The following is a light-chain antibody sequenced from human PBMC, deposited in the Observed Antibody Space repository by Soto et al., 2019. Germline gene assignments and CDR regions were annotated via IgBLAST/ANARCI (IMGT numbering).Light chain of an antibody. CDR2: DVS. J-gene: IGLJ2*01. Sequence: QSALTQPASVSGCPGQSITISCTGTSSDVGGYKYVSWYQQHPGKAPRLMIYDVSSRPSGVSNRFSGSKSGNTASLTISGLQAEDEADYFCTSYTSSNTLLFGGGTKLTVL. V-gene: IGLV2-14*03. CDR3: TSYTSSNTLL. CDR1: SSDVGGYKY.